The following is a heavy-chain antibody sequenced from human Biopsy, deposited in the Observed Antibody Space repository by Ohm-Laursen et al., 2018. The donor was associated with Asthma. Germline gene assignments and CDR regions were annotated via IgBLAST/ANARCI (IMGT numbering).Heavy chain of an antibody. D-gene: IGHD7-27*01. V-gene: IGHV1-2*06. J-gene: IGHJ5*02. CDR2: INPNGGAT. CDR1: AYTFIGYH. Sequence: ASVKVSCKASAYTFIGYHLHSVRQAPGEGLEWMGRINPNGGATIYAQKFQGRVTMTRDTSISTAYMELSRLTSDDTAVYYCARVQKSPGDRWFDPWGQGTLVTVSS. CDR3: ARVQKSPGDRWFDP.